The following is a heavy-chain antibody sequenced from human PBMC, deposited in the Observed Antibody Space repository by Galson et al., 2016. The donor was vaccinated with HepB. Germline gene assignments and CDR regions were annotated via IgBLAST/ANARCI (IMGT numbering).Heavy chain of an antibody. CDR1: GFTFSSYA. CDR2: ISYDGSHK. J-gene: IGHJ4*02. CDR3: AREQRPVVVSQGGFDY. V-gene: IGHV3-30*04. D-gene: IGHD3-22*01. Sequence: SLRLSCAASGFTFSSYAMHWVRQAPGKGLEWVAVISYDGSHKYYADSVKGRFTISRDNSKNTLSLQMNSLRAEDTAVYYCAREQRPVVVSQGGFDYWGQGTLVTVPS.